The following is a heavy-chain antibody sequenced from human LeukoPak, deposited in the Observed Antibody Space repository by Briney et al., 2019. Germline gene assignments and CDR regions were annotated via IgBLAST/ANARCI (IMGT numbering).Heavy chain of an antibody. CDR2: ISSNGGST. CDR1: GFTFSTSA. CDR3: VKLPYSDTSAYYVDY. V-gene: IGHV3-64D*06. D-gene: IGHD3-22*01. Sequence: SGGSLRLSCSASGFTFSTSAIHWVRQAPGKVLEYVSAISSNGGSTYYAGSVKGRFTISRDNSKNTLSLQMSSLRPEDTAVYYCVKLPYSDTSAYYVDYWGQGTLVTVSS. J-gene: IGHJ4*02.